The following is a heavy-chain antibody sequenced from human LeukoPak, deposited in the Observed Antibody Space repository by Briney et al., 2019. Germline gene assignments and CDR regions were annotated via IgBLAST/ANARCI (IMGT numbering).Heavy chain of an antibody. CDR1: GFTFSSYA. CDR3: AKDRVPAAIIAEYFQH. V-gene: IGHV3-23*01. CDR2: ISGSGGST. Sequence: PGGSLRLSCAASGFTFSSYAMSWVRQALGKGLEWVSAISGSGGSTYYADSVKGRFTISRDNSKNTLYLQMNSLRAEDTAVYYCAKDRVPAAIIAEYFQHWGQGTLVTVSS. J-gene: IGHJ1*01. D-gene: IGHD2-2*01.